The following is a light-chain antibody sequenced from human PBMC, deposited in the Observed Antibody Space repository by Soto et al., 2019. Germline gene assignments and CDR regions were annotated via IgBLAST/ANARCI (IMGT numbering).Light chain of an antibody. CDR1: QSIISY. CDR2: AAS. V-gene: IGKV1-39*01. J-gene: IGKJ2*01. CDR3: QQSYSTPYT. Sequence: DIQMTQSPSSLSASVGDRVTITCRASQSIISYLNWYQQKPGKAPKLLICAASSLQSGVPSRFSGSGSGTDFTLTISSLQPEDFATYYCQQSYSTPYTFGQGTKLEIK.